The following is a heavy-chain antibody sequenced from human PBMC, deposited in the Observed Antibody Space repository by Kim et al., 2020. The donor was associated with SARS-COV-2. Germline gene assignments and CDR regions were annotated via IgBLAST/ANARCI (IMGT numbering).Heavy chain of an antibody. CDR1: GGSFSGYY. CDR2: INHSGST. Sequence: SETLSLTCAVYGGSFSGYYWSWIRQPPGKGLEWIGEINHSGSTNYNPSLKSRVTISVDTSKNQFSLKLSSVTAADTAVYYCARSGRVGGSGYYFDYWGQGTLVTVSS. J-gene: IGHJ4*02. CDR3: ARSGRVGGSGYYFDY. V-gene: IGHV4-34*01. D-gene: IGHD3-22*01.